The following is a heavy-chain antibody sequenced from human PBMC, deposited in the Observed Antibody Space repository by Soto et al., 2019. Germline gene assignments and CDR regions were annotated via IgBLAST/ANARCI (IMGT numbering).Heavy chain of an antibody. V-gene: IGHV1-3*04. CDR3: ERAISGYVS. Sequence: QVQLVQSGAEVKKPGASVKVACKASGITYTTYAIHWVRQAPGQGLEWMGWINTGNGNTRYSQRFQGRVTLTTDTSASTDYMNVSSLTSEDTDVYYCERAISGYVSWGQGTLITDSS. J-gene: IGHJ5*02. CDR2: INTGNGNT. D-gene: IGHD5-12*01. CDR1: GITYTTYA.